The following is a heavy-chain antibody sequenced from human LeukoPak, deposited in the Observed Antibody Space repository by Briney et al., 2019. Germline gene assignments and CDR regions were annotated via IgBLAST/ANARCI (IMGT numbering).Heavy chain of an antibody. CDR3: ARARIEGIENRFDP. CDR1: GFTFSSYW. V-gene: IGHV3-74*01. D-gene: IGHD2-15*01. J-gene: IGHJ5*02. CDR2: INSDGSST. Sequence: PGGSLRLSCAASGFTFSSYWMHWVRQAPGKGLVWVSRINSDGSSTSYADSVKGRFTISRDNAKNTLYLQMNSLRAEDTAVYYCARARIEGIENRFDPWGQGTLVTVSS.